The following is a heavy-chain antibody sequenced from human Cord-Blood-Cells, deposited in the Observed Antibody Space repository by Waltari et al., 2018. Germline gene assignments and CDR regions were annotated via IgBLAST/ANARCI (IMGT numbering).Heavy chain of an antibody. Sequence: QVQLQQWGAGLLKPSETLSLTCAVYGGSFSGYYWSWIRQPPGKGLEWIGEINHSGSPNYNPSLKSRVTISVDTSKNQFSLKLSSVTAADTAVYYCARVVRTDSSSNWFDPWGQGTLVTVSS. D-gene: IGHD6-13*01. J-gene: IGHJ5*02. CDR1: GGSFSGYY. CDR2: INHSGSP. CDR3: ARVVRTDSSSNWFDP. V-gene: IGHV4-34*01.